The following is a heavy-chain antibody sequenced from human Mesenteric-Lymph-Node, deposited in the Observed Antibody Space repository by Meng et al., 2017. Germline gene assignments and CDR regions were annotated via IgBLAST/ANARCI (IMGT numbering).Heavy chain of an antibody. D-gene: IGHD5-24*01. CDR1: GRSIGSGGYY. J-gene: IGHJ4*02. CDR3: AREAGRDGYATPKFDY. Sequence: QVTLQEAGPGLVKPSQTLSLTCTVSGRSIGSGGYYWSWIRQHPGKGLEWIGYIYYTGSTFYNPSLKSRVTISVDTSKNQFSLKLISATAADTAVYYCAREAGRDGYATPKFDYWGQGTLVTVSS. V-gene: IGHV4-31*03. CDR2: IYYTGST.